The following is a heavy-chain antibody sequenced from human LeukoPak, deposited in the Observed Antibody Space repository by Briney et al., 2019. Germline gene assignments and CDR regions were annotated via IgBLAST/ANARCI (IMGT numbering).Heavy chain of an antibody. D-gene: IGHD6-25*01. V-gene: IGHV3-9*01. CDR1: GFTFDDYA. Sequence: PGRSLRLSCAASGFTFDDYAMHWVRQAPGKGLEWVSGISWNSGSIDYADSVKGRFTISTDNSKNPRYLQMKTLRAADTALSYCAKDIAPGPASGIDYWGQGNLVTVSS. CDR2: ISWNSGSI. J-gene: IGHJ4*02. CDR3: AKDIAPGPASGIDY.